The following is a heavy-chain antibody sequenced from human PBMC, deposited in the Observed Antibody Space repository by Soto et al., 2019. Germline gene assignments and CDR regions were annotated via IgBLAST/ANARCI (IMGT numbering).Heavy chain of an antibody. D-gene: IGHD5-12*01. CDR2: IHHSGST. Sequence: WTWIRQSPGKGLEWIGEIHHSGSTDYNPSLKSRVTMSVDTSQSQFSLNLTSVTAADTALYYCARGLQRRFGGYKGLGHYGMDVW. V-gene: IGHV4-34*01. CDR3: ARGLQRRFGGYKGLGHYGMDV. J-gene: IGHJ6*01.